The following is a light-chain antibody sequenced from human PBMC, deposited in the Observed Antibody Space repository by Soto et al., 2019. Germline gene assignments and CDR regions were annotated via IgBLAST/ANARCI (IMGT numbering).Light chain of an antibody. J-gene: IGKJ4*01. CDR3: SQRINWPLT. CDR2: DAS. CDR1: QNVNTY. V-gene: IGKV3-11*01. Sequence: EIVLTQSPATLSFSPGERATLSCKASQNVNTYIAWYHHKTRQDPRLLIYDASTSATALPPLFSGSGSGTDVTFLISSLEPEDSGVDYCSQRINWPLTFGGGTKVDIK.